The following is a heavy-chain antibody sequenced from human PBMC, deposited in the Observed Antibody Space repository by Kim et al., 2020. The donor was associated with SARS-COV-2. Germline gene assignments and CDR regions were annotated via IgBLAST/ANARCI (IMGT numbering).Heavy chain of an antibody. CDR1: GYTFTSYD. CDR2: MNPNSGNT. D-gene: IGHD3-22*01. Sequence: ASVKVSCKASGYTFTSYDINWVRQATGQGLEWMGWMNPNSGNTGYAQKFQGRVTMTRNTSISTAYMELSSLRSEDTAVYYCARLRTDHDSSGYSPNYYYYGMDVWGQGTTVTVSS. CDR3: ARLRTDHDSSGYSPNYYYYGMDV. V-gene: IGHV1-8*01. J-gene: IGHJ6*02.